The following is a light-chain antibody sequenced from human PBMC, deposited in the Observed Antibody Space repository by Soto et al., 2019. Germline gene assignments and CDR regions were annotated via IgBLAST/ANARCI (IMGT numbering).Light chain of an antibody. J-gene: IGKJ2*01. CDR1: QRVSRN. CDR3: QQYNNWSPGT. V-gene: IGKV3-15*01. Sequence: IAITQSPTTLSVSPAARAPLSGRTSQRVSRNLAWYQQQHGEDPRRLIYGRSSRATGSPARFSGSGSGTEFTLTISSRQSEDFAVYYCQQYNNWSPGTFGQGTKVDI. CDR2: GRS.